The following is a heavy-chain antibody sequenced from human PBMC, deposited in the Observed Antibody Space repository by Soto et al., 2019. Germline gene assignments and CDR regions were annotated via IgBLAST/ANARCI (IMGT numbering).Heavy chain of an antibody. V-gene: IGHV3-23*01. D-gene: IGHD5-12*01. CDR2: ISGSGGST. CDR1: GFTFSSYA. CDR3: AKIRKDIVATITFYYYYYYMDV. Sequence: GGSLRLSCSASGFTFSSYAMSWVRKAPGKGLEWVSAISGSGGSTYYADSVKGRFTISRDNSKNTLYLQMNSLRAEDTAVYYCAKIRKDIVATITFYYYYYYMDVWGKGTTVTVSS. J-gene: IGHJ6*03.